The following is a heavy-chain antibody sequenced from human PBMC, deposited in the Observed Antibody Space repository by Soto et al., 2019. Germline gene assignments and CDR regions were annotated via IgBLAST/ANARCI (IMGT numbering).Heavy chain of an antibody. D-gene: IGHD3-22*01. CDR2: IYYSGST. CDR3: ARATGYYDSSGYGHFDY. Sequence: SETLSLTCTVSGGSISSYYWSWIRQPPGKGLEWIGYIYYSGSTNYNPSLKSRVTISVDTSKNQFSLKLSSVTAADTAVYYCARATGYYDSSGYGHFDYWGQGTLVTVSS. J-gene: IGHJ4*02. CDR1: GGSISSYY. V-gene: IGHV4-59*01.